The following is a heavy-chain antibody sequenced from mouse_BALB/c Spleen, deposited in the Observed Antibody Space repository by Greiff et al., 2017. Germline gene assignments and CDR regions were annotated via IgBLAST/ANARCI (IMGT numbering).Heavy chain of an antibody. Sequence: DVMLVESGGGLVQPGGSRKLSCAASGFTFSSFGMHWVRQAPEKGLEWVAYISSGSSTIYYADTVKGRFTISRDNPKHTLFLQMTSLRSEDTAMYYCARAPYAMDYWGQGTSVTVSS. J-gene: IGHJ4*01. V-gene: IGHV5-17*02. CDR2: ISSGSSTI. CDR3: ARAPYAMDY. CDR1: GFTFSSFG.